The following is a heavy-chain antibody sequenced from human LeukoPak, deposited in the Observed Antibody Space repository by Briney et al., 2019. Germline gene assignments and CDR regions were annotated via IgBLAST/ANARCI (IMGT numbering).Heavy chain of an antibody. CDR1: GGSFSGYY. J-gene: IGHJ4*02. V-gene: IGHV4-34*01. CDR2: INHSGST. D-gene: IGHD5-24*01. Sequence: SETLSLTCGVYGGSFSGYYWSWIRQSPGKGLEWIGEINHSGSTNYNPSLKSRVTISVDTSKNQFSLKLSSVTAADTAVYYCARLDGYNFNLLDYWGQGTLVTVSS. CDR3: ARLDGYNFNLLDY.